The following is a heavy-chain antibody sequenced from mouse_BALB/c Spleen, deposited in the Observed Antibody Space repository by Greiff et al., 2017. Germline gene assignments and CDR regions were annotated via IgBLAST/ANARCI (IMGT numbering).Heavy chain of an antibody. J-gene: IGHJ1*01. V-gene: IGHV1-14*01. Sequence: QLQQSGPELVKPGASVKMSCKASGYTFTSYVMHWVKQKPGQGLEWIGYINPYNDGTKYNEKFKGKATLTSDKSSSTAYMELSSLTSEDSAVYYCASPYYGSSYWYFDVWGAGTTVTVSS. CDR1: GYTFTSYV. D-gene: IGHD1-1*01. CDR2: INPYNDGT. CDR3: ASPYYGSSYWYFDV.